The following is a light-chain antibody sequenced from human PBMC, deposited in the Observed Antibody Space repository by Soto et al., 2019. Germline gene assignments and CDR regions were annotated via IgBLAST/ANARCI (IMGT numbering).Light chain of an antibody. CDR1: SSDVDDYKY. V-gene: IGLV2-11*01. J-gene: IGLJ3*02. CDR3: CSYAGSRAL. Sequence: QSVLTQPRSVSGSPGQSVTISCTGTSSDVDDYKYVSWYQQYPGKAPKVMIYDVTKRPSGVPNRFSGSKSGNTASLTISGLQAEDEADYYCCSYAGSRALFGGGTKVTVL. CDR2: DVT.